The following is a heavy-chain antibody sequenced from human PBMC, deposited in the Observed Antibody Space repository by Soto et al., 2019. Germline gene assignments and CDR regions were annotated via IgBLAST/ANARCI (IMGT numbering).Heavy chain of an antibody. CDR1: GGSISSYY. D-gene: IGHD1-7*01. V-gene: IGHV4-59*01. J-gene: IGHJ6*02. CDR3: ARVITGTTLRYYYYGMDV. Sequence: PSETLSLTCTVSGGSISSYYWSWIRQPPGKGLEWIGYIYYSGSTNYNPSLKSRVTISVDTSKNQFSLKLSSVTAADTAVYYCARVITGTTLRYYYYGMDVWGQGTTVTV. CDR2: IYYSGST.